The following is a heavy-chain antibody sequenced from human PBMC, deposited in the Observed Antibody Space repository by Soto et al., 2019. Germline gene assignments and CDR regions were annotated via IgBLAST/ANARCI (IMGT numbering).Heavy chain of an antibody. D-gene: IGHD3-3*01. CDR2: ISTYNGNT. J-gene: IGHJ6*03. V-gene: IGHV1-18*01. CDR3: ATGGEEWCPAPGYYSYYYMGV. CDR1: GYTFTRYG. Sequence: ASVKVSCKASGYTFTRYGITWVRQAPGQGLEWMGRISTYNGNTNYAQKLQGRVTMTADTSTTTAYMELRSLRSEDTAVYYCATGGEEWCPAPGYYSYYYMGVWGKGTTVTV.